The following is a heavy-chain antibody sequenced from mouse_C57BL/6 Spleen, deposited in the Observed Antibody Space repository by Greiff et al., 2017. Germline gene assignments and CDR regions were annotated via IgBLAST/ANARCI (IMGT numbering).Heavy chain of an antibody. CDR3: ARAGYDEVDY. Sequence: VQLQQPGAELVMPGASVKLSCKASGYTFTSYWMHWVKQRPGQGLEWIGEIDPSDSYTNYNQKFKGKSTLTVDKSSSTAYMQLSSLTSEDSAVYYCARAGYDEVDYWGQGTTLTVSS. J-gene: IGHJ2*01. V-gene: IGHV1-69*01. CDR2: IDPSDSYT. CDR1: GYTFTSYW. D-gene: IGHD2-2*01.